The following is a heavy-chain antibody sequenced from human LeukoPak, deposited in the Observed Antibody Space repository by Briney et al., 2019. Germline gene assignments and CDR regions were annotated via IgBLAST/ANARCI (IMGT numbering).Heavy chain of an antibody. CDR3: SQPGHSSSCACY. J-gene: IGHJ4*02. D-gene: IGHD6-13*01. CDR2: IQNDGGRT. V-gene: IGHV3-30*02. CDR1: GSTFSNYA. Sequence: GGSLRLSCAASGSTFSNYAMHWVRQAPGKGLEWVAYIQNDGGRTVYADSVKGRFTISRDNSENTLYLQMNSLRADDTAVYYCSQPGHSSSCACYWAQGALVTVPS.